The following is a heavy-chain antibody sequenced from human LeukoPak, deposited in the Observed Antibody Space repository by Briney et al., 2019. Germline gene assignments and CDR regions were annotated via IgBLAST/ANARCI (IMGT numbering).Heavy chain of an antibody. CDR1: GYTFTSYS. Sequence: ASVKVSFKASGYTFTSYSINWVRQAPGQGLEWMGWISTYNGNTNYAQKLQGRVTMTTDTSTSTAYMELRSLRSDDTAVYYCASFPGYCSGGGCYSIFGSNYWGQGTLVTVSS. CDR2: ISTYNGNT. V-gene: IGHV1-18*01. J-gene: IGHJ4*02. D-gene: IGHD2-15*01. CDR3: ASFPGYCSGGGCYSIFGSNY.